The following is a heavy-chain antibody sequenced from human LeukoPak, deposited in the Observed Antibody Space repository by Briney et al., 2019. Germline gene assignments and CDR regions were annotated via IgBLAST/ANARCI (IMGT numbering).Heavy chain of an antibody. J-gene: IGHJ1*01. CDR1: GYTFTSYG. CDR3: AREWGYCSSTSCPEGYQH. Sequence: ASVKVSCKASGYTFTSYGISWVRQAPGQGLEWMGWISAYNGNTNYAQKLQGRVTMTTDTSTSTAYMELRSLRSDDTAVYYCAREWGYCSSTSCPEGYQHWGQGTLVTVSS. D-gene: IGHD2-2*01. CDR2: ISAYNGNT. V-gene: IGHV1-18*01.